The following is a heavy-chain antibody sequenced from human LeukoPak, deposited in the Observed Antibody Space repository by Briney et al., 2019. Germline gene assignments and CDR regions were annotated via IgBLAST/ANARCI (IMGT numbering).Heavy chain of an antibody. CDR2: IYYSGST. CDR3: AREVQYCSSTSCYHGVDY. V-gene: IGHV4-31*03. D-gene: IGHD2-2*01. J-gene: IGHJ4*02. CDR1: GGSISSGGYY. Sequence: PSETLSLTCTVSGGSISSGGYYWSWIRQHPGTGLEWIGYIYYSGSTYYNPSLKSRVTISVDTSKNQFSLKLSSVTAADTAVYYCAREVQYCSSTSCYHGVDYWGQGTLVTVSS.